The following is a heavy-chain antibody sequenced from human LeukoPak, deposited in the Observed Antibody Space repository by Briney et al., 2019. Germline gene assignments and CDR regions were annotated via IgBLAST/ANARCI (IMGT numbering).Heavy chain of an antibody. V-gene: IGHV4-59*12. Sequence: PSETLSLTCTVSGGSISSYYWSWIRQPPGKGLEWIGYIYYSGSTNYNPSLKSRVTISVDTSKNQFSLKLSSVTAADTAVYYCARAGGSSIAAAGMRDNWFDPWGQGTLVTVSS. CDR2: IYYSGST. D-gene: IGHD6-13*01. CDR1: GGSISSYY. J-gene: IGHJ5*02. CDR3: ARAGGSSIAAAGMRDNWFDP.